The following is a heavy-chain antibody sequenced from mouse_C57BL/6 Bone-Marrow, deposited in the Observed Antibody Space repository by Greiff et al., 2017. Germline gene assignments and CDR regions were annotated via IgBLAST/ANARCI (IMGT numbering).Heavy chain of an antibody. CDR2: ISFKSDNYAT. D-gene: IGHD2-2*01. CDR3: AHDGYDYYYAMDY. CDR1: GFTFSNYW. V-gene: IGHV6-3*01. J-gene: IGHJ4*01. Sequence: EVKLVESGGGLVQPGGSMKLSCAASGFTFSNYWMNWVRQTPEQGLEWVAQISFKSDNYATHYAVSGKGSFTISRDDSKSSVYLQMNSLRAEDTGIYYCAHDGYDYYYAMDYWGQGTSVTVSS.